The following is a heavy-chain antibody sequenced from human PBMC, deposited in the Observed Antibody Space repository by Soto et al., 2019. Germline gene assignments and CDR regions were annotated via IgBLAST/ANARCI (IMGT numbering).Heavy chain of an antibody. CDR1: GFTFSTYS. V-gene: IGHV3-21*01. CDR3: AREYTAWPLAYGLDV. D-gene: IGHD2-2*02. Sequence: GGSLRLSCVSSGFTFSTYSINWVRQATGKGLEWVSSISSRSDIYYADSVKGRFTISRDNAKNSVSLQMNSLRAEDTAVYYCAREYTAWPLAYGLDVWGQGTTVTVSS. J-gene: IGHJ6*02. CDR2: ISSRSDI.